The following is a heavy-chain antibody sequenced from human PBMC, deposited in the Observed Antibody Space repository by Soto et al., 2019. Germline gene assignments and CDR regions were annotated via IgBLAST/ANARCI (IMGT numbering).Heavy chain of an antibody. CDR1: GFAFSSYG. CDR2: ISYGGSNK. J-gene: IGHJ4*02. Sequence: GSLRLSCAASGFAFSSYGMHWVRQAPGKGLEWVAVISYGGSNKYYADSVKGRFTISRDNSKNTLYLQMNSLRAEDTAVYYCAKDRGITMIVVVLDYWGQGTLVTVSS. D-gene: IGHD3-22*01. V-gene: IGHV3-30*18. CDR3: AKDRGITMIVVVLDY.